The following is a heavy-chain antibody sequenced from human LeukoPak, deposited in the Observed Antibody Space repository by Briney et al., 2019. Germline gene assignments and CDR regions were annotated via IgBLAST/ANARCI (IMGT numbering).Heavy chain of an antibody. Sequence: PGGSLRLSCAASGFTFSSYSMNWVRQAPGKGLEWVSSISSSSSYIYYADSVKGRFTISRDNAKNSLYLQMNSLRAEDTAVYYCARATEYCSSTSCVPDAFDIWGQGTMVTVSS. J-gene: IGHJ3*02. D-gene: IGHD2-2*01. V-gene: IGHV3-21*01. CDR2: ISSSSSYI. CDR3: ARATEYCSSTSCVPDAFDI. CDR1: GFTFSSYS.